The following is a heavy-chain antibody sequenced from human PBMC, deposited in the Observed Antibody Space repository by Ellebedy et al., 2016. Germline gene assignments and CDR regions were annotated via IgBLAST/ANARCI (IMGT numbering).Heavy chain of an antibody. CDR3: ARDANDAFDH. V-gene: IGHV1-46*01. J-gene: IGHJ4*02. Sequence: ASVKVSCXASGFIFTHYYMHWVRQAPGQGLEWMGIIYPDGVTTTYAQKFQGRVTITRDTSTGTFYIELSSLTSEDTALYYCARDANDAFDHWGQGTLVTVSS. CDR1: GFIFTHYY. CDR2: IYPDGVTT. D-gene: IGHD1-1*01.